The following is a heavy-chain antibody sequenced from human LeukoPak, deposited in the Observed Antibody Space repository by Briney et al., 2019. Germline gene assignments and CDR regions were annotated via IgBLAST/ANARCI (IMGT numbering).Heavy chain of an antibody. CDR1: GGTFSSYA. Sequence: GASVKVSCKASGGTFSSYAISWVRQAPGQGLEWMGGIIPIFGTANYAQKFQGRVTITADKSTSTAYMELSSLRSEDTAVYYCARSTGYSSGWYEGSFDYWGQGTLVTVSS. J-gene: IGHJ4*02. V-gene: IGHV1-69*06. D-gene: IGHD6-19*01. CDR3: ARSTGYSSGWYEGSFDY. CDR2: IIPIFGTA.